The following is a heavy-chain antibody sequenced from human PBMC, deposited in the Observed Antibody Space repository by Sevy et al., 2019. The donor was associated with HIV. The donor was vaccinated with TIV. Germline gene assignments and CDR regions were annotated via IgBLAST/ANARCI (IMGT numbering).Heavy chain of an antibody. Sequence: GGSLRLSCAASGFTFNTYSLIWVRQTPGKGLEWLSFIGTAAGFTYYADSVKGRFTISRDNAKNSLYLQMNSLRDEDTAVYYCARCPGHYSIDYWGQGTLVTVSS. CDR3: ARCPGHYSIDY. CDR2: IGTAAGFT. D-gene: IGHD2-21*01. CDR1: GFTFNTYS. J-gene: IGHJ4*02. V-gene: IGHV3-48*02.